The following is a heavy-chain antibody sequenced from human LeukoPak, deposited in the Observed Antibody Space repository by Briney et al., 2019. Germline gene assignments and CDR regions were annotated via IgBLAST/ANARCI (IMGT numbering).Heavy chain of an antibody. D-gene: IGHD2/OR15-2a*01. V-gene: IGHV3-11*01. CDR1: GFTFSDYY. Sequence: GRSLRLSCAASGFTFSDYYMNWIRLAPGKALEWVAHISSAGNTVYYADSVNGRFTISRDNVKESLYLQMNSLRAEDTAVYYCTRGVFSDLWGQGTLVTVSS. CDR2: ISSAGNTV. J-gene: IGHJ4*02. CDR3: TRGVFSDL.